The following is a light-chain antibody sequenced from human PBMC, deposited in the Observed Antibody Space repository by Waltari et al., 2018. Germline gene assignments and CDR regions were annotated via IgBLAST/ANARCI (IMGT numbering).Light chain of an antibody. V-gene: IGKV3-20*01. CDR3: QNHERLPAM. CDR1: QSVSRY. CDR2: GAS. Sequence: EIVLTQSPGTLSLSPGERATLSCRASQSVSRYLAWYQQRPGQAPRLLIYGASSRATGIPDRVSGRGSGTDFSLTISRLEPEDFAVYYCQNHERLPAMFGQGTKVEIK. J-gene: IGKJ1*01.